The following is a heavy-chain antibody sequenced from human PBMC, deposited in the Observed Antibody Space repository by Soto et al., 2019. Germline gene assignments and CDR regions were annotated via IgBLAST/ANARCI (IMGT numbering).Heavy chain of an antibody. CDR3: GRGVDNWNYWESAFDI. Sequence: GGSLRLSCAASGFTVSSNYMSWVRQAPGKGLEWVSVIYSGGSTYYADSVKGRFTISRDNYKNTLYLQMNSLIAEDTAVYYCGRGVDNWNYWESAFDIWGQGTMVTVSS. D-gene: IGHD1-7*01. CDR2: IYSGGST. CDR1: GFTVSSNY. V-gene: IGHV3-53*01. J-gene: IGHJ3*02.